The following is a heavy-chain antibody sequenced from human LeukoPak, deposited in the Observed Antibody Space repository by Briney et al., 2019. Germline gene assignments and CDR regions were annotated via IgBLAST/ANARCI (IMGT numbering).Heavy chain of an antibody. CDR2: ISSDGSRV. D-gene: IGHD2-15*01. V-gene: IGHV3-74*01. J-gene: IGHJ4*02. CDR1: GFTFSDYW. CDR3: ARGLFRFCSSGSCLSPFDY. Sequence: PGGSLRLSCAASGFTFSDYWMHWVRQAPGKGLVWVSRISSDGSRVTYADSVKGRFTISRDNAKNTLYLQMNSLRAEDTAMYYCARGLFRFCSSGSCLSPFDYWGQGTLVTVSS.